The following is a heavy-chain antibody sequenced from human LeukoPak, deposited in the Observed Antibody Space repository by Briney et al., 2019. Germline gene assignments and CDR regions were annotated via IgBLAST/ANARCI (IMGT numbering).Heavy chain of an antibody. J-gene: IGHJ5*02. D-gene: IGHD3-9*01. CDR2: IYYSGST. CDR3: ARVSRKGILTTAPGSGKVDP. CDR1: GGSISSYY. V-gene: IGHV4-59*01. Sequence: PSETLSLACTVSGGSISSYYWSWIRQPPGKGLEWIGYIYYSGSTNYNPSLKSRVTISVDTSKNQFSLKLSSVTAADTAVYYCARVSRKGILTTAPGSGKVDPWGQGTLVTVSS.